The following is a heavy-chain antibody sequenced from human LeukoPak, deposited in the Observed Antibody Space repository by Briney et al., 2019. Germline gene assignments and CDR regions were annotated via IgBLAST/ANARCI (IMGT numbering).Heavy chain of an antibody. CDR3: ARLGSQWGIFISDY. D-gene: IGHD3-16*01. CDR1: GGSISSYY. J-gene: IGHJ4*02. Sequence: SETLSLTCTVSGGSISSYYWSWIRQPPGKGLEWIGYIYYSGSTNYNPSLKSRVTISVDTSKNQFSLKLSSVTAADTAVYYCARLGSQWGIFISDYWGQGTLVTVSS. CDR2: IYYSGST. V-gene: IGHV4-59*08.